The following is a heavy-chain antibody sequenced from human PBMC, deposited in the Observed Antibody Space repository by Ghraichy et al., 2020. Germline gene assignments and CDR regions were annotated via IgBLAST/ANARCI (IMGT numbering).Heavy chain of an antibody. V-gene: IGHV3-49*03. J-gene: IGHJ6*02. Sequence: GSLRLSCTASGFTFGDYAMSWFRQAPGKGLGWVGFIRSKAYGGTTEYAASVKGRFTISRDDSKSIAYLQMNSLKTEDTAVYYCTRYSGYGGYGMDVWGQGTTVTVSS. D-gene: IGHD5-12*01. CDR2: IRSKAYGGTT. CDR1: GFTFGDYA. CDR3: TRYSGYGGYGMDV.